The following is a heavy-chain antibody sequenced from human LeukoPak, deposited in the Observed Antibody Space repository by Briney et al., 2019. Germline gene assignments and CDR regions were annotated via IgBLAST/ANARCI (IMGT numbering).Heavy chain of an antibody. CDR2: IIPILGIA. CDR3: ARDRGYYDSSGRPTYNWFDP. V-gene: IGHV1-69*04. CDR1: GYTFTSYD. D-gene: IGHD3-22*01. Sequence: GASVKVSCKASGYTFTSYDISWVRQAPGQGLEWMGRIIPILGIANYAQKFQGRVTITADKSTSTAYMELSSLRSEDTAVYYCARDRGYYDSSGRPTYNWFDPWGQGTLVTVSS. J-gene: IGHJ5*02.